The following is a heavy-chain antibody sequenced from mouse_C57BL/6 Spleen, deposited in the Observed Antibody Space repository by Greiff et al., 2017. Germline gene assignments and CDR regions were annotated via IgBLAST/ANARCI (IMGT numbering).Heavy chain of an antibody. D-gene: IGHD3-2*02. J-gene: IGHJ4*01. CDR2: ISSGGSYT. Sequence: EVKVVESGGDLVKPGGSLKLSCAASGFTFSSYGMSWVRQTPDKRLEWVATISSGGSYTYYPDSVKGRFTISRDNAKNTLYLQMSSLKSEDTAMYYCASPDSSGYYAMDYWGQGTSVTVSS. V-gene: IGHV5-6*01. CDR3: ASPDSSGYYAMDY. CDR1: GFTFSSYG.